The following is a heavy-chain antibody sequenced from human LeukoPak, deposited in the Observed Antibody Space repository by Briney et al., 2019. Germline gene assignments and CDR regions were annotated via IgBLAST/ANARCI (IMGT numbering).Heavy chain of an antibody. CDR1: GFTFSTYS. V-gene: IGHV3-21*04. CDR2: ISSSSSYI. D-gene: IGHD4-17*01. CDR3: AKDLTYGDYRFYY. J-gene: IGHJ4*02. Sequence: GGSLRLSCAAPGFTFSTYSMNWVRQTPGKGLEWVSSISSSSSYIYYADSVKGRFTISRDNSKNTLYLQMNSLRAEDTAVYYCAKDLTYGDYRFYYWGQGTLVTVSS.